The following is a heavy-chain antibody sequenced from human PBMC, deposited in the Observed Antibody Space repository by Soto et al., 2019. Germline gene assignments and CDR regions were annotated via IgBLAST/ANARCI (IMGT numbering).Heavy chain of an antibody. V-gene: IGHV1-69*02. CDR3: ATSYGSGITPFAS. CDR2: VNPIVGMS. CDR1: GGTFNSYT. Sequence: QVRLVQSGAELKKPGSSVKVSCSASGGTFNSYTIHWVRQAPGQGLEWVGRVNPIVGMSTSALKFQGRVTIHADRSTTKAYLAPSRLKSGPPAIYYCATSYGSGITPFASWGPGTLVTVSS. D-gene: IGHD3-10*01. J-gene: IGHJ4*02.